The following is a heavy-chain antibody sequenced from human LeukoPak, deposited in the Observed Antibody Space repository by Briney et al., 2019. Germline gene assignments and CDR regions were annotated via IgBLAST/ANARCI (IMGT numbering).Heavy chain of an antibody. D-gene: IGHD2-15*01. CDR2: IGSDSSYI. CDR1: GFTFSSYS. V-gene: IGHV3-21*01. CDR3: ASGCSGGSCYSIVGYAFDY. Sequence: GGSLRLSCAASGFTFSSYSMNWVRQAPGKGLEWVSSIGSDSSYIYYADSVKGRFTISRDNAKNSLYLQMSSLRAEDTAVYYCASGCSGGSCYSIVGYAFDYWGKGTLVTVSS. J-gene: IGHJ4*02.